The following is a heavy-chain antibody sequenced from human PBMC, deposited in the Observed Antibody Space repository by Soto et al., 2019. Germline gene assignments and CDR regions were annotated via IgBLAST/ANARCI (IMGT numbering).Heavy chain of an antibody. V-gene: IGHV3-7*05. CDR2: IKQDGSEK. Sequence: GGSLRLSCAASGFTFSSYWMSWVRQAPGKGLEWVANIKQDGSEKYYVDSVKGRFTISRDNAKNSLYLQMNSLRAEDTAVYYCARDSVEYSSSHYFDYWGQGTLVTVSS. D-gene: IGHD6-6*01. J-gene: IGHJ4*02. CDR3: ARDSVEYSSSHYFDY. CDR1: GFTFSSYW.